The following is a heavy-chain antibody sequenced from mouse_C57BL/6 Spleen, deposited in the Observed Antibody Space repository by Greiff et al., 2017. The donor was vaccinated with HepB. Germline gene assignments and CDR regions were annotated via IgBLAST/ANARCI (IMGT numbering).Heavy chain of an antibody. CDR2: ISNGGGST. Sequence: DVMLVESGGGLVQPGGSLKLSCAASGFTFSDYYMYWVRQTPEKRLEWVAYISNGGGSTYYPDTVKGRFTISRDNAKNTLYLQMSRLKSEDTAMYYCARHGDYAWFAYWGQGTLVTVSA. CDR1: GFTFSDYY. V-gene: IGHV5-12*01. J-gene: IGHJ3*01. D-gene: IGHD2-4*01. CDR3: ARHGDYAWFAY.